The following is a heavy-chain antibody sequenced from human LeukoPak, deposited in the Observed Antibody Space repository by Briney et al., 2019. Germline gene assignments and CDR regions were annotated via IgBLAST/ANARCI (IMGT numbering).Heavy chain of an antibody. V-gene: IGHV3-21*04. J-gene: IGHJ3*02. Sequence: KAGGSLRLSCAASGFTFSSYSMTWVRQAPGKGLEWVSSISSSSSYIYYADSVKGRFTISRDNSKNTLYLQMNSLRAEDTAVYYCAKDSPGTAEDAFDIWGQGTMVTVSS. CDR3: AKDSPGTAEDAFDI. CDR1: GFTFSSYS. CDR2: ISSSSSYI. D-gene: IGHD1-1*01.